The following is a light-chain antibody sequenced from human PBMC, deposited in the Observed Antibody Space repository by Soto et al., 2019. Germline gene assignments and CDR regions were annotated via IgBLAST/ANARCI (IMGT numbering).Light chain of an antibody. V-gene: IGKV1-5*03. CDR1: QSVTSW. J-gene: IGKJ1*01. Sequence: DIPMTQSPSTLSASVGDRVTITCRASQSVTSWLAWYQQKPGKAPNLLIYKASNLEYGVSSRFSGSGYGTEFTLTISSLQPADFATYYCQQYRGYSWTFGQGTKVEIK. CDR3: QQYRGYSWT. CDR2: KAS.